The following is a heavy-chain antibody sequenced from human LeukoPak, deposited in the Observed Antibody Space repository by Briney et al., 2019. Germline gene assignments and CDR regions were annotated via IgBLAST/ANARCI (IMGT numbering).Heavy chain of an antibody. CDR1: GYTFTSYY. V-gene: IGHV1-46*01. J-gene: IGHJ2*01. CDR2: INPSGGST. CDR3: ARDCGGDCYPDYWYFDL. D-gene: IGHD2-21*02. Sequence: ASVKVSCKASGYTFTSYYMHWVRQAPGQGLEWMGIINPSGGSTSYAQKFQGRVTMTRDTSTSTVYMELSSLRSEDTAVYYCARDCGGDCYPDYWYFDLWGRGTLVTVSS.